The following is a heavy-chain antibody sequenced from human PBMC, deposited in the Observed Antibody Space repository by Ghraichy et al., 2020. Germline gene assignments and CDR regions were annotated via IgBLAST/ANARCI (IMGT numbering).Heavy chain of an antibody. CDR2: IYYSGST. V-gene: IGHV4-61*01. D-gene: IGHD6-19*01. CDR1: GGSVSSGSYH. J-gene: IGHJ4*02. CDR3: ARVVTAEGKYSSGWPDY. Sequence: SETLSLTCTVSGGSVSSGSYHWSWIRQPPGKGLEWIGYIYYSGSTNYNPSLKSRVTISVDTSKNQFSLKLSSVTAADTAVYYCARVVTAEGKYSSGWPDYWGQGTLVTVSS.